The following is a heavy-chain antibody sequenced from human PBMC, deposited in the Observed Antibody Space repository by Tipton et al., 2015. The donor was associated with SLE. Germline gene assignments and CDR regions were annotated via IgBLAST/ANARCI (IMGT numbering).Heavy chain of an antibody. CDR2: IYTSGST. CDR3: ARYGSQVGLTAFDI. CDR1: GGSISRGDYY. D-gene: IGHD3-10*01. V-gene: IGHV4-61*02. J-gene: IGHJ3*02. Sequence: TLSLTCTVSGGSISRGDYYWTWIRQPAGKGLEWIGRIYTSGSTKYNPSLKSRVTMSVDSSKNQFSLNLTSVTAADTAMYYCARYGSQVGLTAFDIWGQGTMVTVSS.